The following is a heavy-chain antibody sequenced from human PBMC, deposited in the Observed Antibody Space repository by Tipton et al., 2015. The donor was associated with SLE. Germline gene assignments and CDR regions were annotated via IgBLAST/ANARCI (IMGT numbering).Heavy chain of an antibody. V-gene: IGHV4-59*01. Sequence: LRLSCTVSGGSISSYYWSWIRQPPGKGLEWIGYIYYSGSTNYNPSLKSRVTISVDTSKNQFSLKLSSVTAADTAVYYCARDPRGSGSFDYWGQGTPVTVSS. CDR1: GGSISSYY. CDR3: ARDPRGSGSFDY. D-gene: IGHD3-22*01. CDR2: IYYSGST. J-gene: IGHJ4*02.